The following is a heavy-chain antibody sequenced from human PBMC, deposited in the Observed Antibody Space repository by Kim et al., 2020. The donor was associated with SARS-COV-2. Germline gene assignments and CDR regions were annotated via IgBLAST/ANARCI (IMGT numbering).Heavy chain of an antibody. CDR1: GFTVSSNY. Sequence: GGSLRLSCAASGFTVSSNYMSWVRQAPGKGLEWVSVIYSGGSTYYADSVKGRFTISRDNSKNTLYLQMNSLRAEDTAVYYCARDLSDYRDYYYGSGGPGGRSNAFDIWGQGTMVTVSS. D-gene: IGHD3-10*01. CDR3: ARDLSDYRDYYYGSGGPGGRSNAFDI. V-gene: IGHV3-53*01. J-gene: IGHJ3*02. CDR2: IYSGGST.